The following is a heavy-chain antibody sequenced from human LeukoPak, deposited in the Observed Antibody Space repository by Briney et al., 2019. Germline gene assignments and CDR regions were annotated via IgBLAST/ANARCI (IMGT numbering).Heavy chain of an antibody. CDR2: INPNSGGT. Sequence: ASVKVSCKASGYTFTGYYMHWVRQAPRQGLEWMGWINPNSGGTNYAQKFQGRVTMTRDTSISTAYMELSRLRSDDTAVYYCARDRGATGTTVPNWFDPWGQGTLVTVSS. D-gene: IGHD1-1*01. J-gene: IGHJ5*02. CDR1: GYTFTGYY. CDR3: ARDRGATGTTVPNWFDP. V-gene: IGHV1-2*02.